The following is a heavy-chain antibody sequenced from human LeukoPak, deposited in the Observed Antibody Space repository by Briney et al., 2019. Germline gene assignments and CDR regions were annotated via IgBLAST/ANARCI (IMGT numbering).Heavy chain of an antibody. D-gene: IGHD6-19*01. CDR1: GFTFSSYT. Sequence: GGSLRLSCAASGFTFSSYTINWVRQAPGKRLESVSSITPGSSYIYYADSVKGRFTISRDNAKNSVYLQMNSLRAEDTAIYYCARGQWPDYWGQGTLVTVSS. V-gene: IGHV3-21*01. CDR3: ARGQWPDY. CDR2: ITPGSSYI. J-gene: IGHJ4*02.